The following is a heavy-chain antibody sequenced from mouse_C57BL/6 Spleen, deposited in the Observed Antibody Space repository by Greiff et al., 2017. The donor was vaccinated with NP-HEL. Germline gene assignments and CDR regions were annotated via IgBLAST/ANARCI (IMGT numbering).Heavy chain of an antibody. CDR1: GYTFTSYW. CDR3: ARSYDGYYAWFAY. D-gene: IGHD2-3*01. V-gene: IGHV1-55*01. J-gene: IGHJ3*01. Sequence: VKLQQPGAELVKPGASVKMSCKASGYTFTSYWITWVKQRPGQGLEWIGDIYPGSGSTNYNEKFKSKATLTVDTSSTTAYMQLSSLTSEDSAVYYCARSYDGYYAWFAYWGQGTLVTVSA. CDR2: IYPGSGST.